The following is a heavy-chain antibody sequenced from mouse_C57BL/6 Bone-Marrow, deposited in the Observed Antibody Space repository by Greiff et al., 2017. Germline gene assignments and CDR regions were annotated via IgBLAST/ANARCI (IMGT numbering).Heavy chain of an antibody. Sequence: EVQLQQSGPELVKPGASVKIPCKASGYTFTDYNMDWVKQSHGKSLEWIGDINPKNGGTISKQKFQGKATLTVDKSSSTAYMELRSLTSEDTAVYDCSRRGSQALGFWYQGTTLTVSS. D-gene: IGHD1-1*01. CDR1: GYTFTDYN. CDR2: INPKNGGT. CDR3: SRRGSQALGF. V-gene: IGHV1-18*01. J-gene: IGHJ2*01.